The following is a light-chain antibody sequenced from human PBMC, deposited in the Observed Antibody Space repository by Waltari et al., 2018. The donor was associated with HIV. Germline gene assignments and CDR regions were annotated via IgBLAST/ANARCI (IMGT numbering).Light chain of an antibody. CDR1: QSVSSSS. CDR3: QQYGSSVT. CDR2: GAS. J-gene: IGKJ5*01. V-gene: IGKV3-20*01. Sequence: EIVLTQSPGTLSLSPGERVTLSCRASQSVSSSSLVWYQQKPGQAPRLLIYGASSRATGIQDRFSGSGSGTDFTLTISRLDPEDFAVYYCQQYGSSVTFGQGTRLEIK.